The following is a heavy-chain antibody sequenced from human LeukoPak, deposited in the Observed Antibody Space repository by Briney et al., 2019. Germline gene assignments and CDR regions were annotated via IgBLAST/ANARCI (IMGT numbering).Heavy chain of an antibody. CDR2: ISYDGSNK. V-gene: IGHV3-30*04. CDR1: GFTFSSYE. CDR3: ARPKYTSGWFRSYFNY. J-gene: IGHJ4*02. D-gene: IGHD6-19*01. Sequence: PGGSLRLSCAASGFTFSSYELNWVRQAPGKGLEWVAVISYDGSNKFYADSVKGRFTISRDNSKNTLYLQMNTLRAEDTAVYYCARPKYTSGWFRSYFNYWGQGTLVTVSS.